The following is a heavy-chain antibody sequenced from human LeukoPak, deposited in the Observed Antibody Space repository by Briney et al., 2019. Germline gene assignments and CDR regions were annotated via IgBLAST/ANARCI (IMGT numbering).Heavy chain of an antibody. D-gene: IGHD3-10*01. CDR3: AGDYYYGSRIFDP. J-gene: IGHJ5*02. CDR2: ISDSSVTI. Sequence: GGSLRLSCAASGFTFSSYSMNWVRQAPGKGLEWVSYISDSSVTIHYEDSVKGRFTISRDNAKNSLYLQMNSLRDEDTAVYYCAGDYYYGSRIFDPWGQGTLVTVS. V-gene: IGHV3-48*02. CDR1: GFTFSSYS.